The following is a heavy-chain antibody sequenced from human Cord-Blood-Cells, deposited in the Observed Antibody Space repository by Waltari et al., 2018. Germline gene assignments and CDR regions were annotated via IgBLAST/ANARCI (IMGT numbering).Heavy chain of an antibody. CDR3: ANSNGRFLEWLLYPT. J-gene: IGHJ4*02. Sequence: EVQLLESGGGLVQPGGSLRLSCAASGFTFRRYAIGWVRQAPGEGLEWVSAISGSGGSTYYADPVKGRFTISRDNSKNTLYLQMNSLRAEDTAVYDCANSNGRFLEWLLYPTWGQGTLVTVSS. D-gene: IGHD3-3*01. CDR1: GFTFRRYA. CDR2: ISGSGGST. V-gene: IGHV3-23*01.